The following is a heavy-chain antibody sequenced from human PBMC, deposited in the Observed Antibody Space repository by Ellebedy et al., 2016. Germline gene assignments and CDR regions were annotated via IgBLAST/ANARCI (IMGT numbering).Heavy chain of an antibody. V-gene: IGHV4-59*01. Sequence: SETLSLXCTVSGGSISSYYWGWIRQPPGKGLEWIGYIYYSGSTNYNPSLKSRVTISVDTSKNQFSLKLSSVTAADTAVYYCARAPRSCIPYRDCFQYWYFDLWGRGTLVTVSS. CDR1: GGSISSYY. CDR3: ARAPRSCIPYRDCFQYWYFDL. CDR2: IYYSGST. J-gene: IGHJ2*01. D-gene: IGHD2-21*02.